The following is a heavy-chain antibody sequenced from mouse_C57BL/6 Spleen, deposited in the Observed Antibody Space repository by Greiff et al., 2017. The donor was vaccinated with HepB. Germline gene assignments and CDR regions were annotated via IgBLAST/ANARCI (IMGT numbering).Heavy chain of an antibody. J-gene: IGHJ2*01. CDR1: GYAFSSYW. Sequence: VQRVESGAELVKPGASVKISCKASGYAFSSYWMNWVKQRPGKGLEWIGQIYPGDGDTNYNGKFKGKATLTADKSSSTAYMQLSSLTSEDSAVYFCAREEDGYGGYWGQGTTLTVSS. D-gene: IGHD2-2*01. V-gene: IGHV1-80*01. CDR3: AREEDGYGGY. CDR2: IYPGDGDT.